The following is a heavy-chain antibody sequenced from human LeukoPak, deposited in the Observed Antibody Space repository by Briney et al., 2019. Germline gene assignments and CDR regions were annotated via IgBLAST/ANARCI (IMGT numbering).Heavy chain of an antibody. CDR2: IYYSGST. CDR3: ARGVNEDYFDY. CDR1: GGSISSYY. V-gene: IGHV4-59*01. D-gene: IGHD5/OR15-5a*01. J-gene: IGHJ4*02. Sequence: SETLSLTCTVSGGSISSYYWSWIRQPPGKGLEWIGYIYYSGSTNYNPSLKSRVTILVDTSKNQFSLKLSSVTAADTAVYYCARGVNEDYFDYWGQGTLVTVSS.